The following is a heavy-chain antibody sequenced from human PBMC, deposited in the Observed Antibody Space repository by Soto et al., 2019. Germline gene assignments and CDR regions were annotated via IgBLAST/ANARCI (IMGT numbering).Heavy chain of an antibody. Sequence: GESLKISCKGSGYSFANYWIGWVRQVPGKGLEWMGIIYPGASDTRYSPSFPGHVTISADQSLSTAYLQWSSLQASDTAIYYCARAHSNGWFQXFDYWGQGIXVTVSS. V-gene: IGHV5-51*01. J-gene: IGHJ4*02. D-gene: IGHD6-25*01. CDR2: IYPGASDT. CDR1: GYSFANYW. CDR3: ARAHSNGWFQXFDY.